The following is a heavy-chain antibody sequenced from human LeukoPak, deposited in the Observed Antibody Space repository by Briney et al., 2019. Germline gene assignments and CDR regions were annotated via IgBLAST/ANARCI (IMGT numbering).Heavy chain of an antibody. CDR1: GDSVSRNGVA. CDR2: TYYGSN. D-gene: IGHD1-7*01. J-gene: IGHJ3*01. CDR3: ARGQNSAFDV. V-gene: IGHV6-1*01. Sequence: SQTLSLTCDISGDSVSRNGVAWNWIRQSPSRGLEWLGRTYYGSNEYSVSMRGRITIDTDPSNNHFSLQLNSMTLEDTAMYFCARGQNSAFDVWSQGTMVTVSS.